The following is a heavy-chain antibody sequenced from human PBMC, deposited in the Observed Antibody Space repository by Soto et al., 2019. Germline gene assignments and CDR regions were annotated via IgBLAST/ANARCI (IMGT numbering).Heavy chain of an antibody. CDR2: IYYSGST. D-gene: IGHD2-2*01. J-gene: IGHJ5*02. CDR3: ARHYCSSTSCPTMGFDP. V-gene: IGHV4-59*08. CDR1: GGSISSYY. Sequence: SETLSLTCTVSGGSISSYYWSWIRQPPGKGLEWIGYIYYSGSTNYNPSLKSRVTISVDTSKNQFSLKLSSVTAADTAVYYCARHYCSSTSCPTMGFDPWGQGTLVTVSS.